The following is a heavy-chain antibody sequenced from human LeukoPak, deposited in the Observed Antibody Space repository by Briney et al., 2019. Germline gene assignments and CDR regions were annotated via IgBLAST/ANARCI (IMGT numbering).Heavy chain of an antibody. J-gene: IGHJ4*02. D-gene: IGHD3-10*01. Sequence: PGGSLRLSCAASGXTFSDYGMHWVRQAPGKGLEWVALISYDGGNKFYADSVRDRFTISRDNSKNTLFLQMNSLRIEDTAVYYCAKVFEVRGARRPKDYWGQGTLVIVSS. CDR2: ISYDGGNK. CDR3: AKVFEVRGARRPKDY. V-gene: IGHV3-30*18. CDR1: GXTFSDYG.